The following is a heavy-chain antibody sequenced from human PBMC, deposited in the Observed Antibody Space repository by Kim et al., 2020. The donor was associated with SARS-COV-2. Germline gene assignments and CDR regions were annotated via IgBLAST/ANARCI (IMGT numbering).Heavy chain of an antibody. Sequence: GSLRLSRAASGFTFSSYGMHWVRQAPGKGLEWVAVISYDGSNKYYADSVKGRFTISRDNSKKTLYLQMNSLRAEDTAVYYCAKDKLLYYYDSSGYCDYWGQGTLVTVSS. D-gene: IGHD3-22*01. CDR1: GFTFSSYG. CDR2: ISYDGSNK. V-gene: IGHV3-30*18. J-gene: IGHJ4*02. CDR3: AKDKLLYYYDSSGYCDY.